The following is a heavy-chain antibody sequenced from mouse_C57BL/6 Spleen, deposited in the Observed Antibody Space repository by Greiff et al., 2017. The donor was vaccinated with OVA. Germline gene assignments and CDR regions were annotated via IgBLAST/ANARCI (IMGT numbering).Heavy chain of an antibody. Sequence: VQLQQSGTVLARPGASVKMSCKTSGYTFTSYWMHWVKQRPGQGLEWIGAIYPGNSDTSSNQKFKGKAKLTAVTSASTAYMELSSLTKEDAAVYYGTRERGERDWYFDVWGTGTTVTVSS. CDR3: TRERGERDWYFDV. J-gene: IGHJ1*03. CDR2: IYPGNSDT. V-gene: IGHV1-5*01. CDR1: GYTFTSYW.